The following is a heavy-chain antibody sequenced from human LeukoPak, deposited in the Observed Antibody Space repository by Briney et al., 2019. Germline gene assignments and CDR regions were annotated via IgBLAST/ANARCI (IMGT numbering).Heavy chain of an antibody. CDR3: ASENYYDSSGYKGGYAFDI. J-gene: IGHJ3*02. V-gene: IGHV4-31*03. Sequence: SQTLSLTCTVSGGSISSGDYYWSWIRQHPGKGLEWIGYIYYSGSTYYNPSLKSRVTISVDTSKNQFSLKLSSVTAADTAVYYCASENYYDSSGYKGGYAFDIWGQGTMVTVSS. D-gene: IGHD3-22*01. CDR2: IYYSGST. CDR1: GGSISSGDYY.